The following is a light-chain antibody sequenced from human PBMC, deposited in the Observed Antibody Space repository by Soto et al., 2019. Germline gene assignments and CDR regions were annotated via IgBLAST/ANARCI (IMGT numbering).Light chain of an antibody. J-gene: IGLJ2*01. CDR2: EVN. CDR1: SSDVGGYNY. V-gene: IGLV2-14*01. Sequence: QSALTQPASVSGSPGQSITISCTGTSSDVGGYNYVSWYQQHPGKAPKLMIYEVNNRPSGVSNRFSGSKSGNTASLTISGLQAEDEADYYCSSYRSSTTLEVFGGGTKLTVL. CDR3: SSYRSSTTLEV.